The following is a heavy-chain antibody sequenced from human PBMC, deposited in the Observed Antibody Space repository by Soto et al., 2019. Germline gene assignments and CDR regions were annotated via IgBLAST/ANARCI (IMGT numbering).Heavy chain of an antibody. Sequence: ASVKVSCEASGYSFTSYYMHWVRQAPGQGLEWMGMINPSGASTTYALKFQGSVIMTRDTSTSTVYVELRSLKSDDTAIYYCARVSGGYYLVLDDYWGQGTLVTVSS. CDR1: GYSFTSYY. D-gene: IGHD3-3*01. CDR2: INPSGAST. V-gene: IGHV1-46*01. CDR3: ARVSGGYYLVLDDY. J-gene: IGHJ4*02.